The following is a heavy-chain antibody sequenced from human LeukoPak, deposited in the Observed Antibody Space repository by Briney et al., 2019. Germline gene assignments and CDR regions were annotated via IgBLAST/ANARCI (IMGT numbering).Heavy chain of an antibody. CDR3: ARHSRSGYSGYENAFDI. J-gene: IGHJ3*02. V-gene: IGHV4-39*01. CDR1: GGSIGSRSYY. CDR2: IYYSGST. Sequence: SETLSLTCTVSGGSIGSRSYYWGWIRQPPGKGLVWIGSIYYSGSTYYTPSRKSRVTISVDTSKNQFSLKLNSVTAADTAVYYCARHSRSGYSGYENAFDIWGQGTMVTVSS. D-gene: IGHD5-12*01.